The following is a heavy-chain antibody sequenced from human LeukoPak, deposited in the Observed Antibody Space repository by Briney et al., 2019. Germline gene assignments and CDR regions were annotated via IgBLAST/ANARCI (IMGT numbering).Heavy chain of an antibody. CDR1: GYTFTDYY. J-gene: IGHJ4*02. V-gene: IGHV1-2*02. Sequence: GSVKVSCKASGYTFTDYYIHWVRQAPGQGLEYMGWISPNSGGTNYAQMFQGRVTMTSDTSINTSFMELRSLRSDDTAVFYCARDSTGGYPDYWGQGTLVTVSA. D-gene: IGHD7-27*01. CDR3: ARDSTGGYPDY. CDR2: ISPNSGGT.